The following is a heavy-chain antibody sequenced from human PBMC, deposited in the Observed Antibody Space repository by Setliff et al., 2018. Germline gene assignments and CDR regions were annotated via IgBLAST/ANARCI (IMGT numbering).Heavy chain of an antibody. V-gene: IGHV4-34*01. CDR1: GGSLSNYY. CDR2: INHSGST. Sequence: SETLSLTCTVYGGSLSNYYWSWIRQPPGKGLEWIVEINHSGSTNYNPSLKGRVTISVDTSKNQFSLNLSSVTAADTAVYYCARDNRARHYMDVWGKGTTVTVSS. D-gene: IGHD3-10*01. J-gene: IGHJ6*03. CDR3: ARDNRARHYMDV.